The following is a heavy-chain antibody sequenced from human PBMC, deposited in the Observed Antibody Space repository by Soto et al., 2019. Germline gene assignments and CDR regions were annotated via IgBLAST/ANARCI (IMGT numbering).Heavy chain of an antibody. D-gene: IGHD3-10*01. J-gene: IGHJ5*02. Sequence: QVQLVQSGAEVKKPGSSVKVSCKASGGTFSSYAISWVRQAPGQGLEWMGGIIPIFGTANYAQKFQGRVTITADESTSTAYMERSSLRSEDTAVYYCATNHYYGSGSYYRGWFDPWGQGTLVTVSS. V-gene: IGHV1-69*01. CDR1: GGTFSSYA. CDR3: ATNHYYGSGSYYRGWFDP. CDR2: IIPIFGTA.